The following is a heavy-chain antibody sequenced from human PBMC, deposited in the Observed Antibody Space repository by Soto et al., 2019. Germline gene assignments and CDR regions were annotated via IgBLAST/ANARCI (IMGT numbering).Heavy chain of an antibody. CDR3: ARGADLIDDPGNWFDP. Sequence: SQTLSLTCAISGDSVSSNSAAWNWIRQSPSRGLEWLGRTYYRSKWYNDYAVSVKSRITINPDTSKNQFSQQLNSVTPEDTAVYYCARGADLIDDPGNWFDPWGQGTLVTVSS. J-gene: IGHJ5*02. CDR1: GDSVSSNSAA. V-gene: IGHV6-1*01. CDR2: TYYRSKWYN. D-gene: IGHD3-16*01.